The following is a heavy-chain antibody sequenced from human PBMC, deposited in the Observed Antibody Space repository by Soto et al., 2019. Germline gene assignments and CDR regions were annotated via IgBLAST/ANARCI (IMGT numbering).Heavy chain of an antibody. CDR1: GGSISSYY. Sequence: SETLSLTCTVSGGSISSYYWSWIRQPPEKGLEWIGYIYYSGSTNYNPSLKSRVTISVDTSKNQFSLKLSSVTAADTAVYYCARTKLRFLEWSYNWFDPWGQGTLVTVSS. V-gene: IGHV4-59*08. CDR2: IYYSGST. CDR3: ARTKLRFLEWSYNWFDP. J-gene: IGHJ5*02. D-gene: IGHD3-3*01.